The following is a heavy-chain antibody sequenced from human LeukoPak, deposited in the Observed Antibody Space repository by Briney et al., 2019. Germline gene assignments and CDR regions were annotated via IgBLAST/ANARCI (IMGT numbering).Heavy chain of an antibody. V-gene: IGHV4-4*07. Sequence: SETLSLTCTVSGGSISSYYWSWIRQPAGKGLEWIGRIYTSGSTNYNPSLKSRVTMSVDTSKNQFSLKLSSVTAADTAVYYCARVSYSGYDLYYFDYWGQGTLVTVSS. CDR1: GGSISSYY. CDR2: IYTSGST. CDR3: ARVSYSGYDLYYFDY. D-gene: IGHD5-12*01. J-gene: IGHJ4*02.